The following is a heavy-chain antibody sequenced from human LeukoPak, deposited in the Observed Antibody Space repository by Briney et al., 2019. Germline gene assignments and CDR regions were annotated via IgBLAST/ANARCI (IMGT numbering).Heavy chain of an antibody. D-gene: IGHD1-7*01. CDR2: ISSRSSNI. V-gene: IGHV3-21*01. CDR1: GFTFSSYS. Sequence: PGGSLRLSCAASGFTFSSYSMNWVRQAPGKGLEWVSSISSRSSNIYYADSMKGRFTISRDNAKNSLYLQMNSLRAEDTAVYYCARDLKFGNWNYALWFDPWGQGTLVTVSS. CDR3: ARDLKFGNWNYALWFDP. J-gene: IGHJ5*02.